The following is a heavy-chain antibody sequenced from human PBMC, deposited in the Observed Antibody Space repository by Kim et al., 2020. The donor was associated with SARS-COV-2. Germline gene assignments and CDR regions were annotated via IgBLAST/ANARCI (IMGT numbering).Heavy chain of an antibody. CDR2: TYYRSKWYN. V-gene: IGHV6-1*01. J-gene: IGHJ6*02. CDR1: GDSVSSNSAA. CDR3: ARDIEGVAAAAGYYYYGMDV. Sequence: SQTLSLTCAISGDSVSSNSAAWNWIRQSPSRGLEWLGRTYYRSKWYNDYAVSVKSRITINPDTSKNQFSLQLNSVTPEDTAVYYCARDIEGVAAAAGYYYYGMDVWGQGTTVTVSS. D-gene: IGHD6-13*01.